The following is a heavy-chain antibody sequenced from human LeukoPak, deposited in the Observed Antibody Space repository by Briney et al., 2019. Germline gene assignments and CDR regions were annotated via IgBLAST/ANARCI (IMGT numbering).Heavy chain of an antibody. Sequence: PGGSLRLSCAASGFTFSSYSMNWVRQAPGKGLEWVSAISGSGGSTYYADSVKGRFTISRDNSKNTLYLQMNSLRAEDTAVYYCAKDLSGGGPPRGVFDYWGQGTLVTVSS. V-gene: IGHV3-23*01. D-gene: IGHD2-15*01. CDR1: GFTFSSYS. CDR2: ISGSGGST. CDR3: AKDLSGGGPPRGVFDY. J-gene: IGHJ4*02.